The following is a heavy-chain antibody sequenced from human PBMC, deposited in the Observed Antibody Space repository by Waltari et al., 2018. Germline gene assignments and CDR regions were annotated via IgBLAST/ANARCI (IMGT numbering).Heavy chain of an antibody. CDR2: SYTGDAKT. CDR3: ARLARNGTYSYFDY. D-gene: IGHD1-26*01. Sequence: EVQLVQSGAEVKKPGESLKISCKGSGYTFSDYWIAGVRQRPGEGLEWMGISYTGDAKTRCSPAFHGQVSIQAYKFITTAYLQCSSLKASDSGMYYGARLARNGTYSYFDYWGQGTLVTVSS. V-gene: IGHV5-51*01. CDR1: GYTFSDYW. J-gene: IGHJ4*02.